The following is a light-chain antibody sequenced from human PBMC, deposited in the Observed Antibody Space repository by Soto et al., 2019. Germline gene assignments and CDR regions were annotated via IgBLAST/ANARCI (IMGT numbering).Light chain of an antibody. J-gene: IGKJ4*01. V-gene: IGKV2-28*01. CDR2: LAS. CDR3: MQALQTPLT. Sequence: DIVMTQSPLSLPVTPGEPASISCRSSKSLLHRSGYNYLTWYLQKPGQSPQLLIYLASSRASGVPDRFSGSGSGTDFTLQISRVEAEDVGVYYCMQALQTPLTFGGGTKVEI. CDR1: KSLLHRSGYNY.